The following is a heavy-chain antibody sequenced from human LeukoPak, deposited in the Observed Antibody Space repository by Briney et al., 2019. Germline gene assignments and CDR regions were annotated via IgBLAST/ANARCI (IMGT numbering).Heavy chain of an antibody. J-gene: IGHJ4*02. CDR2: FDPEDGET. CDR1: GYTLTELS. CDR3: ATDLWRPGAVTNLGLDY. Sequence: ASVKVSCKVSGYTLTELSMHWVRQAPGKGLGWMGGFDPEDGETIYAQKFQGRVTMTEDTSTDTAYMELSSLRSEDTAVYYCATDLWRPGAVTNLGLDYWGQGTLVTVSS. V-gene: IGHV1-24*01. D-gene: IGHD4-17*01.